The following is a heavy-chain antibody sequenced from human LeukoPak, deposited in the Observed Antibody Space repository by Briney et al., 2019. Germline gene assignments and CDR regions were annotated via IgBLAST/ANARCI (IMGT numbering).Heavy chain of an antibody. V-gene: IGHV1-46*01. D-gene: IGHD2-2*01. CDR1: GYTFTSHY. CDR2: INPSGGST. J-gene: IGHJ4*02. Sequence: ASVKVSCKASGYTFTSHYMHWVRQAPGQGLEWMGIINPSGGSTSYAQKFQGRVTMTRDTSTSTVYMGLSSLRSEDTAVYYCARDKGRELRDIVVVPAARYYFDYWGQGTLVTVSS. CDR3: ARDKGRELRDIVVVPAARYYFDY.